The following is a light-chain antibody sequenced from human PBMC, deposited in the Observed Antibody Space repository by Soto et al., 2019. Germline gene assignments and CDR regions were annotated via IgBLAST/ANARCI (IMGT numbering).Light chain of an antibody. Sequence: DIQMTQSPSSLSASVGDSVTITCRASQIISVYLNWYQHKPGKAPKLLIYSASSLQSGVPSRFTGSASGTTFTLTISSLQPEDFASYCCQQTYSIPWTFGQGTKVEIK. V-gene: IGKV1-39*01. CDR2: SAS. CDR1: QIISVY. CDR3: QQTYSIPWT. J-gene: IGKJ1*01.